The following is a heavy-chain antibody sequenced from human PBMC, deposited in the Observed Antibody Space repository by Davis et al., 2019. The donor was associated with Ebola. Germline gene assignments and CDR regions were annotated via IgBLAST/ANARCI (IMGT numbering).Heavy chain of an antibody. V-gene: IGHV1-46*01. D-gene: IGHD2-21*01. CDR1: SYTFISYY. CDR2: INPSGGST. J-gene: IGHJ5*02. Sequence: SVQVSCKASSYTFISYYMHWGRQPSGQGLERMGIINPSGGSTSYAQKFQGRVTMTRDTSTSTVYMELSSLRSEDTAVYYCARGPLHTVGDAWFDPWGQGTLVTVSS. CDR3: ARGPLHTVGDAWFDP.